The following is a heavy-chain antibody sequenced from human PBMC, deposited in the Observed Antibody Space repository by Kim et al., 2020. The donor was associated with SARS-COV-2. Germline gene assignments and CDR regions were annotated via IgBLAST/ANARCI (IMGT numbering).Heavy chain of an antibody. CDR1: GGSISSSSYY. D-gene: IGHD6-13*01. Sequence: SQTLSLTCTVSGGSISSSSYYWGWIRQPPGKGLEWIGSIYYSGSTYYNPSLKSRVTISVDTSKNQFSLKLSSVTAADTAVYYCARLCKKYSSSWSQYYYYGMDVWGQGTTVTVSS. J-gene: IGHJ6*02. V-gene: IGHV4-39*01. CDR3: ARLCKKYSSSWSQYYYYGMDV. CDR2: IYYSGST.